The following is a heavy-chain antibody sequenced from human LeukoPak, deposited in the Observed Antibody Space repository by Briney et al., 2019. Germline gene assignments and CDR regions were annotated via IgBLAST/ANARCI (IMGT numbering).Heavy chain of an antibody. CDR1: GGFISGYY. J-gene: IGHJ4*02. CDR2: IYYSGST. Sequence: SETLSLTCTVSGGFISGYYWSWIRQPPGKGLEWIGYIYYSGSTNYDPSLKSRVTISVDTSKNYFSLRLSSVTAADAAVYFCARGPNRYSSGWYYFDSWGQGTPVTVSS. V-gene: IGHV4-59*01. D-gene: IGHD6-19*01. CDR3: ARGPNRYSSGWYYFDS.